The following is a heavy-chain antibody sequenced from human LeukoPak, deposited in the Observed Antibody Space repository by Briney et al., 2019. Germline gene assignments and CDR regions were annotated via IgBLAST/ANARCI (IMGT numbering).Heavy chain of an antibody. Sequence: SETLSLTCAVYGGSFSGYYWSWIRQPPGKGLEWIGSIYYSGSTYYNPSLKSRVTISVDTSKNQFSLKLSSVTAADTAVYYCARYSTIRYYFDYWGQGTLVTVSS. V-gene: IGHV4-34*01. J-gene: IGHJ4*02. CDR1: GGSFSGYY. CDR2: IYYSGST. D-gene: IGHD2-15*01. CDR3: ARYSTIRYYFDY.